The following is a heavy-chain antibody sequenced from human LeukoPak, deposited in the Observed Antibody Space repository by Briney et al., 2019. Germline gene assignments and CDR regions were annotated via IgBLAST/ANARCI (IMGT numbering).Heavy chain of an antibody. Sequence: PGGSLRLSCAASGFTFSDYYMSWIHQAPGKGLEWLSYISSRGKTTHFADSVKGRFSVSRDNTNNTLYVQMNSLRAEDTAVYFCARGRDGYKYWGQGTLVTVSS. J-gene: IGHJ4*02. CDR2: ISSRGKTT. CDR3: ARGRDGYKY. V-gene: IGHV3-11*01. CDR1: GFTFSDYY. D-gene: IGHD5-24*01.